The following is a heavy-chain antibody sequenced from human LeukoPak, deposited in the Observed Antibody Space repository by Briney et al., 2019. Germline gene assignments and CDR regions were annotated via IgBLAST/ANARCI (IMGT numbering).Heavy chain of an antibody. CDR1: GFTFSSYW. D-gene: IGHD5-18*01. V-gene: IGHV3-74*01. Sequence: GGSLRLSCAASGFTFSSYWMHWVRQAPGKGLVWVSRINSDESTTTYADSVKGRFTISRDNSKNTLYLQMNSLRAEDTAVYYCAKVGGYSYRIDAFDIWGQGTMVTVSS. CDR3: AKVGGYSYRIDAFDI. CDR2: INSDESTT. J-gene: IGHJ3*02.